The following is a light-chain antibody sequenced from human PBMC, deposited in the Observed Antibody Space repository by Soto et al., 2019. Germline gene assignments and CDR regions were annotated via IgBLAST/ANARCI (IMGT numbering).Light chain of an antibody. Sequence: EVVLTQSPGTLFLSPGERATLSCRASQSVSSSYLAWFQQKPGQAPRLLIYGASTRATGIPDRFSGSGSGTDFTLTISRLEPEDSAVYYCQQSGRSPLTFGGGTKVEIK. CDR1: QSVSSSY. CDR2: GAS. CDR3: QQSGRSPLT. J-gene: IGKJ4*01. V-gene: IGKV3-20*01.